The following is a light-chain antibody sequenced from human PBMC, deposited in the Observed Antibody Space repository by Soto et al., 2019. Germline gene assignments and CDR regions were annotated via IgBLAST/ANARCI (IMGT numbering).Light chain of an antibody. Sequence: EIVLTQSPGTLSFSPGERATLSCRASQSVSSSYLAWYQQKPGQAPRLLIYGASSKANGIPDSFRGSGTGTDFILTGSRPEPEDYAVYYCQQDGSSPYTFGQGTKLEIK. CDR2: GAS. CDR3: QQDGSSPYT. CDR1: QSVSSSY. V-gene: IGKV3-20*01. J-gene: IGKJ2*01.